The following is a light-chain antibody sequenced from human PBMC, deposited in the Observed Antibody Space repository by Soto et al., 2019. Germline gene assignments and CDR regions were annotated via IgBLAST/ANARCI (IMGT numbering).Light chain of an antibody. CDR2: DTS. J-gene: IGKJ4*01. CDR1: QGFSGY. V-gene: IGKV3-11*01. Sequence: EIVLTQSPATLSVSPGERATLSCRPSQGFSGYLAWYQQKPGQAPRLLIYDTSKRVTGIPARFSGSGSGTDFTLTISSLEPEDFVVYYCQQRYNWPPLTFGGGTKVEIK. CDR3: QQRYNWPPLT.